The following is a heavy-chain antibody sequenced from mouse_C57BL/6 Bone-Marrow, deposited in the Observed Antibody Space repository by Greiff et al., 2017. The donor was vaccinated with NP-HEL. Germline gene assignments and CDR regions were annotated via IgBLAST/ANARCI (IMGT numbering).Heavy chain of an antibody. D-gene: IGHD4-1*01. J-gene: IGHJ1*03. CDR2: IRSKSNNYAT. CDR3: VRANRNWYFDV. V-gene: IGHV10-1*01. CDR1: GFSFNTYA. Sequence: EVQRVESGGGLVQPKGSLKLSCAASGFSFNTYAMNWVRQAPGKGLEWVARIRSKSNNYATYYADSVKDRFTISRDDSESMLYLQMNNLKTEDTAMYYCVRANRNWYFDVWGTGTTVTVSS.